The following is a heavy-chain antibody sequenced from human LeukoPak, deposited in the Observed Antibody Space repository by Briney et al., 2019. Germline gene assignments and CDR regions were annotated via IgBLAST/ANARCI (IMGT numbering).Heavy chain of an antibody. CDR1: GGSISSGGYY. D-gene: IGHD2-8*01. V-gene: IGHV4-31*03. CDR2: IYYSGST. CDR3: ARDGSHCTNGVCYPNNWFDP. J-gene: IGHJ5*02. Sequence: SETLSLTCTVSGGSISSGGYYWSWIRQHPGKGLEWIGYIYYSGSTYYNPSLKSRVTISVDTSKNQFSLKLSSVTAADTAVYYCARDGSHCTNGVCYPNNWFDPWGQGTLVTVSP.